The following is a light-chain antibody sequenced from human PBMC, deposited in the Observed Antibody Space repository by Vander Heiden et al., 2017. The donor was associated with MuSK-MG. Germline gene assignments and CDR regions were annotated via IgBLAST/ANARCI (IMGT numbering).Light chain of an antibody. CDR3: QHSYSTATWT. V-gene: IGKV1-39*01. J-gene: IGKJ1*01. CDR1: QSISSY. CDR2: AAS. Sequence: DIQMTQSPSSLSASVGDRVTITCRASQSISSYLNWYQQKPGKAPKLLIYAASSLQSGVPSRFSGSGSGTDFTLTMSSLHPEDFATYYCQHSYSTATWTFGQWTKVEIK.